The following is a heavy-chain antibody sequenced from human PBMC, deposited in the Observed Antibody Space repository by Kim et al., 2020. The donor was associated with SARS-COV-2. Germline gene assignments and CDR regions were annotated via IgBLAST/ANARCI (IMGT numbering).Heavy chain of an antibody. CDR3: ARTRDILTGYPPYYFDY. D-gene: IGHD3-9*01. J-gene: IGHJ4*02. V-gene: IGHV4-59*01. CDR1: GGSISSYY. CDR2: IYYSGST. Sequence: SETLSLTCTVSGGSISSYYWSWIRQPPGKGLEWIGYIYYSGSTNYNPSLKSRVTISVDTSKNQFSLKLSSVTAADTAVYYCARTRDILTGYPPYYFDYWGQGTLVTVSS.